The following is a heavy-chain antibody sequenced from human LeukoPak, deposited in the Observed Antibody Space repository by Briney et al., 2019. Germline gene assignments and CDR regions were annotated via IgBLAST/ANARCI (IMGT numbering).Heavy chain of an antibody. Sequence: GASVKVSCTASGFTFSSYGISWVRQAPGQGLEWMGWISAFNGKSNYPQKFQGRVTMTTDTSTSTAYMELRSLRSDDMAVYYCAREAAGQANRDHFDTWGQGTLVSVSS. CDR1: GFTFSSYG. CDR3: AREAAGQANRDHFDT. CDR2: ISAFNGKS. V-gene: IGHV1-18*03. D-gene: IGHD1-14*01. J-gene: IGHJ4*02.